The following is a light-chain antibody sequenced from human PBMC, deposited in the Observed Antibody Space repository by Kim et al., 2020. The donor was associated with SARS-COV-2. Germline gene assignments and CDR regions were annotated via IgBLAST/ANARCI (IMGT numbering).Light chain of an antibody. CDR3: QVWASTIDHRVV. CDR1: NIGSKS. V-gene: IGLV3-21*04. CDR2: YDS. J-gene: IGLJ3*02. Sequence: SYELTQPPSVSVAPGKTASISCGGNNIGSKSVHWCQQKPGQAPVLVISYDSDRPSGIPERFSGSNSGNTATLTIRRVEAGDEADYYCQVWASTIDHRVVF.